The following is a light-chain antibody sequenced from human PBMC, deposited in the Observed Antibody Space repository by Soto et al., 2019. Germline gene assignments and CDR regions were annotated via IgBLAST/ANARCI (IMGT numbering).Light chain of an antibody. J-gene: IGKJ5*01. CDR1: QSVSSN. V-gene: IGKV3-11*01. CDR2: DAS. Sequence: IVMTQSPATLSVSPGERATLSCRASQSVSSNLAWYQQKPGQAPRLLISDASNRATGIPARFSGSGSETDFTLTISSLETEDFAVYCCQQRYSWPRIRFGEGTRLEI. CDR3: QQRYSWPRIR.